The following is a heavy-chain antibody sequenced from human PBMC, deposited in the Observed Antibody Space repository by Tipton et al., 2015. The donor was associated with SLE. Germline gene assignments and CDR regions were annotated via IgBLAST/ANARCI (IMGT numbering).Heavy chain of an antibody. CDR2: IFYTGST. V-gene: IGHV4-39*07. CDR3: ARRHYSGPFDS. Sequence: TLSLTCTVSDGSISSTNYYWGWIRQPPGKGLEWIGSIFYTGSTYYNPSLKSRVPFSIDTSKHQFSLKLNSVTAADTAVYYCARRHYSGPFDSWGQGTLVTVSS. D-gene: IGHD5-12*01. J-gene: IGHJ4*02. CDR1: DGSISSTNYY.